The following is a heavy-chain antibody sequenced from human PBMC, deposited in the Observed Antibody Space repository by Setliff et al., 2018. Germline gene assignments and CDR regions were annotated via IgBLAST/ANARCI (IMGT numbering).Heavy chain of an antibody. CDR2: FFHTGNT. J-gene: IGHJ4*02. V-gene: IGHV4-38-2*02. Sequence: SETLSLTCTVSGYSISSGYYWGWIRQPTGKGLEWLGSFFHTGNTYYNPSLEGRVTISVDTSNNQFSLKLSSVTAADTAVYYCARHLWGRYMAESSDYFDYWGQGTLVTVSS. CDR3: ARHLWGRYMAESSDYFDY. CDR1: GYSISSGYY. D-gene: IGHD3-3*02.